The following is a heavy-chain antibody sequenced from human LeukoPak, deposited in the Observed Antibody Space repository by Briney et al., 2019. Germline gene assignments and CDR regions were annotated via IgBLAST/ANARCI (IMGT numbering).Heavy chain of an antibody. V-gene: IGHV4-34*01. CDR2: INHSGST. Sequence: PSETLSLTCAVYGGSFSGYYWSWIRQPPGKGLEWIGEINHSGSTNYNPSLKSRVTISVDTSKNQFSLKLSSVTAADTAVYYCAREPTYYYDSSGYYSAFDIWGQGTMVTVSS. J-gene: IGHJ3*02. CDR3: AREPTYYYDSSGYYSAFDI. D-gene: IGHD3-22*01. CDR1: GGSFSGYY.